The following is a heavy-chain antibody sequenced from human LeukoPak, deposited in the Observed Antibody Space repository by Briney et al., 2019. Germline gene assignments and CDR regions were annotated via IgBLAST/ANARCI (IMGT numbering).Heavy chain of an antibody. D-gene: IGHD1-7*01. Sequence: GGSLRLSCAASGFTFSSYAMSWVRQAPGKGLEWVSAISGSGGSTYYADSVKGRFTISRDNSKNTLYLQMNSLRAEDTAVYYSAKDRYWNYVSWFDPWGQGTLVIVSS. CDR2: ISGSGGST. CDR3: AKDRYWNYVSWFDP. V-gene: IGHV3-23*01. J-gene: IGHJ5*02. CDR1: GFTFSSYA.